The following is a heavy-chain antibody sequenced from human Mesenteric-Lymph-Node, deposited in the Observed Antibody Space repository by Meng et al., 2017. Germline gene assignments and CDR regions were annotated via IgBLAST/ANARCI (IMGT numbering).Heavy chain of an antibody. Sequence: VQLRESGPVLVKPYQPLLLSRPVSGGYSSSGCYYWSWIRQHPGKGLEWIGYIHSSGSTYYNPSLRSRLTISVDTSKNQFSLKLSSVTAADTAVYYCARASYGSGSPLGESWFDPWGQGTLVTVSS. CDR1: GGYSSSGCYY. V-gene: IGHV4-31*03. CDR3: ARASYGSGSPLGESWFDP. D-gene: IGHD3-10*01. J-gene: IGHJ5*02. CDR2: IHSSGST.